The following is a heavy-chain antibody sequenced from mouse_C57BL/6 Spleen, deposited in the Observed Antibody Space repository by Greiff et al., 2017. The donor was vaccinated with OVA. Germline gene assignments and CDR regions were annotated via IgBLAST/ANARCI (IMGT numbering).Heavy chain of an antibody. Sequence: QVQLQQSGAELVKPGASVKISCKASGYAFSSYWMNWVKQRPGKGLEWIGQIYPGDGDTNYNGKFKGKATMTADKSSSAAYMQLSLLTAEDSAVYCCGRAYYSNYVDYWGQGTTLTVSS. J-gene: IGHJ2*01. CDR1: GYAFSSYW. CDR2: IYPGDGDT. D-gene: IGHD2-5*01. CDR3: GRAYYSNYVDY. V-gene: IGHV1-80*01.